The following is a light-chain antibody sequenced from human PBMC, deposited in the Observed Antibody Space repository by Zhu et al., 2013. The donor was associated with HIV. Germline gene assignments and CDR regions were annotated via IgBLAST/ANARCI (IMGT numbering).Light chain of an antibody. CDR1: QGISNS. J-gene: IGKJ3*01. Sequence: DIQMTQSPSSVPASVGDRITITCRASQGISNSLAWYRQKPGEAPELLIYLASTLQSGVPSRFSGSGSGTDFTLTISSLQPEDVATYYCQKYHSAPFTFGPGTKVDLK. CDR3: QKYHSAPFT. V-gene: IGKV1-12*01. CDR2: LAS.